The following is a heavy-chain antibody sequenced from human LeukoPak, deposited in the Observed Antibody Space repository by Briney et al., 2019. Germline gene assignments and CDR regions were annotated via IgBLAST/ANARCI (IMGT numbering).Heavy chain of an antibody. CDR1: GFTLSSYA. CDR2: ISGSGGST. Sequence: TGGSLRLSCAASGFTLSSYATSWVRQAPGKGLEWVSAISGSGGSTYYADSVKGRFTISRDNSKNTLYLQMNSLRAEDTAVYYCAKHPSRSIVVVPAAIDYWGQGTLVTVSS. V-gene: IGHV3-23*01. D-gene: IGHD2-2*01. CDR3: AKHPSRSIVVVPAAIDY. J-gene: IGHJ4*02.